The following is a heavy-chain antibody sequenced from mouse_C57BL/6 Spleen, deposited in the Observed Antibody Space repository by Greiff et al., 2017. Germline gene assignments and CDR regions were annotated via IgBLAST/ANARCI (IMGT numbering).Heavy chain of an antibody. Sequence: QVQLKQPGAELVKPGASVKMSCKASGYTFTSYWITWVKQRPGQGLEWIGDIYPGSGSTNYNEKFKSKATLTVDTSSSTAYMQLSSLTSEDSAVYYCARDGNSYFDVWGTGTTVTVSS. D-gene: IGHD2-1*01. CDR1: GYTFTSYW. V-gene: IGHV1-55*01. J-gene: IGHJ1*03. CDR2: IYPGSGST. CDR3: ARDGNSYFDV.